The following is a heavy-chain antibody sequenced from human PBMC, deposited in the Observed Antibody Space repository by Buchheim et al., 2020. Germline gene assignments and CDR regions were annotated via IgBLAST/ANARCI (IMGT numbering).Heavy chain of an antibody. J-gene: IGHJ4*02. CDR2: INHRGNT. CDR3: ARLAVNGYDSHFDH. D-gene: IGHD5-12*01. CDR1: GGSFSGYY. Sequence: QVQVQQWGAGLLQPSETLSLTCAVYGGSFSGYYWSWIRQPPGKGLEWIGEINHRGNTNYNPSLRSRVPISVDMSKNQFSQRLNSVTAADTAVYYCARLAVNGYDSHFDHWGQGTL. V-gene: IGHV4-34*02.